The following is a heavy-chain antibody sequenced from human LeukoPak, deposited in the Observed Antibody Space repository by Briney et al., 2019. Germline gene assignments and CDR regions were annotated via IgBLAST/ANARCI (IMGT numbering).Heavy chain of an antibody. J-gene: IGHJ4*02. CDR1: GITLSNYG. CDR3: AKRGVVIRVILVGFHKEAYYFDS. Sequence: GGSLRLSCAVSGITLSNYGMSWVRQAPGKGLEWVAGISGSGGSTNYADSVKGRFTISRDNRKNTLYLQMNRLRAEDTAVYFCAKRGVVIRVILVGFHKEAYYFDSWGQGALVTVSS. CDR2: ISGSGGST. D-gene: IGHD3-22*01. V-gene: IGHV3-23*01.